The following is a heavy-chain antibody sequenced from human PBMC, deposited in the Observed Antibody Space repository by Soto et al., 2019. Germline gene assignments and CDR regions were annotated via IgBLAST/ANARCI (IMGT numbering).Heavy chain of an antibody. CDR1: GFTFSSYG. V-gene: IGHV3-30*18. CDR3: AKDHVVPAAPPGY. Sequence: PGGSLRLSCAASGFTFSSYGMHWVRQAPGKGLEWVAVISYDGSNKYYADSVKGRFTISRDNSKNTLYLQMNSLGAEDTAVYYCAKDHVVPAAPPGYWGQGTLVTVSS. J-gene: IGHJ4*02. CDR2: ISYDGSNK. D-gene: IGHD2-2*01.